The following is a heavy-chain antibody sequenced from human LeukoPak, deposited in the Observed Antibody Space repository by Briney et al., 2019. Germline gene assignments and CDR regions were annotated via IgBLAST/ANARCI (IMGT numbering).Heavy chain of an antibody. D-gene: IGHD1-20*01. CDR1: GVTFSSYG. CDR3: AKERSGRYNWKDGGY. Sequence: SGGSLRLYCAASGVTFSSYGMHWVRQAPGKGLECVSAISGSSGSTYYADSEKSRFTISRDNSKNTLYLQMNSLRAEDTAVYYCAKERSGRYNWKDGGYWGQGTLVTVSS. J-gene: IGHJ4*02. V-gene: IGHV3-23*01. CDR2: ISGSSGST.